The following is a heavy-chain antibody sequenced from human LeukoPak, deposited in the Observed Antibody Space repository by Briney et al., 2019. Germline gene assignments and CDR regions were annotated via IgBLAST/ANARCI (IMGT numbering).Heavy chain of an antibody. J-gene: IGHJ6*03. CDR3: ARSDIVVHYYYMDV. V-gene: IGHV1-69*05. D-gene: IGHD2-15*01. CDR2: NIPIFGTA. Sequence: VASVKVSCKASGGTFSSYAISWVRQAPGQGLEWMGGNIPIFGTANYAQKFQGRVTITTDESTSTAYMELSSLRSEDTAVYYCARSDIVVHYYYMDVWGKGTTVTVSS. CDR1: GGTFSSYA.